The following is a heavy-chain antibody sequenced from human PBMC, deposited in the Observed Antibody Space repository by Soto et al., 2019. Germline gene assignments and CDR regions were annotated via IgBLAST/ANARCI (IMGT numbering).Heavy chain of an antibody. CDR1: GFTFSSYA. J-gene: IGHJ4*02. V-gene: IGHV3-23*01. Sequence: GGSLRLSCAASGFTFSSYAMNWVRQAPGKGLEWVSGISGSGVNTYYADSVKGRFTISRDISKNTLYLQMNSLRAEDTAVYYCARGGLSLRWPHFDYWGQGTLVTVSS. CDR2: ISGSGVNT. D-gene: IGHD4-17*01. CDR3: ARGGLSLRWPHFDY.